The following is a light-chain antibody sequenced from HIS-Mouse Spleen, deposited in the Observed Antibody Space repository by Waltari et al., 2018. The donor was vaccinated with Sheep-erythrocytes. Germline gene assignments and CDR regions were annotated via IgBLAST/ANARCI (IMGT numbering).Light chain of an antibody. V-gene: IGLV2-8*01. J-gene: IGLJ3*02. CDR1: SSDVGGYTY. Sequence: QSALTQPPSASGSPGQSVTISCTGTSSDVGGYTYVSWYQQHPGKAPKLMIYEVSKRPSGVPDRFSGSKSGNTASLTVSGLQAEDEADYYCSSYAGSNNWVLGGGTKLTVL. CDR3: SSYAGSNNWV. CDR2: EVS.